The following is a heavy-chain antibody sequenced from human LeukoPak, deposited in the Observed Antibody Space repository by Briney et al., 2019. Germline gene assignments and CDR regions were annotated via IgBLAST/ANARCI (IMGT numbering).Heavy chain of an antibody. D-gene: IGHD6-19*01. Sequence: GGSLRLSCAASGFTFSSYWMHWVRQAPGKGLEWVSAISGSGGSTYYADSVKGRFTISRDNSKNTLYLQMNSLRAEDTAVYYCAKSPPVAGNYYYGMDVWGQGTTVTVSS. CDR1: GFTFSSYW. CDR3: AKSPPVAGNYYYGMDV. V-gene: IGHV3-23*01. J-gene: IGHJ6*02. CDR2: ISGSGGST.